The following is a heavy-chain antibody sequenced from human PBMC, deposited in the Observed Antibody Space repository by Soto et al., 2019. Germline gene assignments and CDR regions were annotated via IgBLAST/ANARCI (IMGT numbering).Heavy chain of an antibody. Sequence: ASVKVSCKASGYTFTSYAMHWVRQAPGQRLEWMGWINAGNGNTKYSQKFQGRVTITRDTSASTAYMELSSLRSEDTAVYYCARAMDYGDFENWFDPWGQGTLVTVSS. D-gene: IGHD4-17*01. CDR2: INAGNGNT. CDR1: GYTFTSYA. CDR3: ARAMDYGDFENWFDP. V-gene: IGHV1-3*01. J-gene: IGHJ5*02.